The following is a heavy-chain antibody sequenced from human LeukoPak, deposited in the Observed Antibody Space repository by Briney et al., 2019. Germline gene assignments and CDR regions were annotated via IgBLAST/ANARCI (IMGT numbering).Heavy chain of an antibody. CDR3: ARIVGIASRGYFDY. CDR1: GGTLSRYA. J-gene: IGHJ4*02. D-gene: IGHD3-10*01. CDR2: IIPIFGTT. V-gene: IGHV1-69*13. Sequence: GASVKVSCKASGGTLSRYAIGWVRQAPGQGPEWMGGIIPIFGTTNYAQKFQGRVTITADESTSTAYMELSSLRSEDTAVYYCARIVGIASRGYFDYWGQGTLVTVSS.